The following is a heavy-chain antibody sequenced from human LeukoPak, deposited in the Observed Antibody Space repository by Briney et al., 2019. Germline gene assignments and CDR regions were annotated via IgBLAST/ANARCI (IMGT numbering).Heavy chain of an antibody. CDR3: AKGTYYYDSSGYYLDY. D-gene: IGHD3-22*01. Sequence: GGSLRVSCAASGFTFSSYAMSWVRQAPGEGLEWVSGISWNSGSIGYADSVKGRFTISRDNAKNSLYLQMNSLRAEDTALYYCAKGTYYYDSSGYYLDYWGQGTLVTVSS. V-gene: IGHV3-9*01. J-gene: IGHJ4*02. CDR1: GFTFSSYA. CDR2: ISWNSGSI.